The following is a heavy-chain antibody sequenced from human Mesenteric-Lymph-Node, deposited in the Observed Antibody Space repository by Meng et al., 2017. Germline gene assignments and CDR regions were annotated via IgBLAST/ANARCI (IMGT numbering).Heavy chain of an antibody. CDR1: GGSISSSSYY. CDR2: IFYSGST. CDR3: ARDLTGGAFDS. V-gene: IGHV4-39*07. Sequence: GSLRLSCTVSGGSISSSSYYWGWIRQPPGKGLEWIGSIFYSGSTYYNPSLKSRLTISIDTSNNQFSLKLSSVTAADTAIYSCARDLTGGAFDSWGLGTLVTVSS. D-gene: IGHD4/OR15-4a*01. J-gene: IGHJ4*02.